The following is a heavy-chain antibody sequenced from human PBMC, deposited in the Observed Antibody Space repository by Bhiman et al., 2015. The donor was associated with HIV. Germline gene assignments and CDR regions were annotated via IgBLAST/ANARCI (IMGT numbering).Heavy chain of an antibody. V-gene: IGHV3-33*01. D-gene: IGHD3-22*01. CDR2: IWYDGSSK. CDR3: ARDNGNMMVVVNYFDY. CDR1: GFTFSSYG. Sequence: QVQLVESGGGVVQPGRSLRLSCAASGFTFSSYGMHWVRQAPGKGLEWVAIIWYDGSSKHYADSVKGRFTISRDNSKNTLYLQMNSLRAEDTAVYYCARDNGNMMVVVNYFDYWGQGTLVTVSS. J-gene: IGHJ4*02.